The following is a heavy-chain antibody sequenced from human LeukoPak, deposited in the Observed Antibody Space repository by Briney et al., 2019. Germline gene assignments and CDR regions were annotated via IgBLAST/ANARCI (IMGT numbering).Heavy chain of an antibody. V-gene: IGHV1-2*02. D-gene: IGHD6-19*01. J-gene: IGHJ5*02. CDR1: GYTFTGYY. CDR2: INPNSGGT. Sequence: ASVKVSCKASGYTFTGYYMHWVRQAPGQGLEWMGWINPNSGGTNYAQKFQGRVTMTRDTSISTAYMELSRLRSDDTAVYYCARVRQGSFKQWLSSHWFDPWGQGTLVTVSS. CDR3: ARVRQGSFKQWLSSHWFDP.